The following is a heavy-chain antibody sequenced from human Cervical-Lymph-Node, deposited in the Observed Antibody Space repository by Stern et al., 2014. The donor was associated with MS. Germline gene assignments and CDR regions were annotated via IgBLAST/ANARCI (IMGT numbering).Heavy chain of an antibody. CDR3: ARSSSSVSVEFFDF. V-gene: IGHV4-61*01. J-gene: IGHJ4*02. CDR1: GGSVSSGSYY. Sequence: QVQLQESGPGLVKPSETLSLTCTVSGGSVSSGSYYWSWIRQPPGKGLAWIGYIYYSGSTNYNPSLKSRVTISVDTSKNQFSLKLSSVTAADTAVYYCARSSSSVSVEFFDFWGQGTLVTVSS. CDR2: IYYSGST. D-gene: IGHD4-23*01.